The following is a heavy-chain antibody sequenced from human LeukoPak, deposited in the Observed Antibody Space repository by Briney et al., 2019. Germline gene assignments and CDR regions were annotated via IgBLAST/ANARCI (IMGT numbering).Heavy chain of an antibody. CDR1: GYTLTELS. V-gene: IGHV1-24*01. CDR2: FDPEDGET. Sequence: EASVKVSCKVSGYTLTELSMHWVRQAPGKGLEWMGGFDPEDGETIYAQKFQGRVTMTEGTSTGTAYMELSSLRSEDTAVYYCATGLRVWGQGTLVTVSS. J-gene: IGHJ4*02. CDR3: ATGLRV.